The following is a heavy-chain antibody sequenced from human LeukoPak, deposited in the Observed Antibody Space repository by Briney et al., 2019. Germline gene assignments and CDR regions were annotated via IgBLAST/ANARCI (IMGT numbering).Heavy chain of an antibody. CDR1: GFAFRNYG. D-gene: IGHD1-1*01. CDR2: ISSAESNT. J-gene: IGHJ4*02. V-gene: IGHV3-30*18. CDR3: AKKKSVTGTKGGFDY. Sequence: GRSLRLSCAASGFAFRNYGMHWVRQAPGKGLEWVAAISSAESNTYYADYVKGRFTISRDNSKNTLYLQMNSLRAEDTAIYYCAKKKSVTGTKGGFDYWGQGTLVTVSS.